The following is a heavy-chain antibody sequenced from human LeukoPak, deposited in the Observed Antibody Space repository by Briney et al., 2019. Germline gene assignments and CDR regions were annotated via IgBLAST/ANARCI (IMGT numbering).Heavy chain of an antibody. CDR3: ATYSRDFGRLDP. J-gene: IGHJ5*02. V-gene: IGHV3-7*01. CDR1: GFTFSTYW. D-gene: IGHD3-22*01. CDR2: IKEDGSEK. Sequence: GGSLRLSCVASGFTFSTYWMSWVRQAPGKGLEGVANIKEDGSEKNYVDSVKGRFTISRDNAKNTLYLQMNSLRADDTAVYYCATYSRDFGRLDPWGQGTQVTVSS.